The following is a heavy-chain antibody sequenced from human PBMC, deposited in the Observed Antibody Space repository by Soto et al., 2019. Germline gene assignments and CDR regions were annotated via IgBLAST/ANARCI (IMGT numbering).Heavy chain of an antibody. D-gene: IGHD5-18*01. CDR1: GFTFSDNL. CDR2: LNPDTGNT. J-gene: IGHJ3*01. Sequence: QVQLVQSGAELKKPGASVNISCTASGFTFSDNLINWVRQVPGQGLEWMGWLNPDTGNTRYSETFQGRVTISRHPSASIDYLELSGLENEDTALYFGARDIQSVGPRANDAFDVWGQGTMITVSS. V-gene: IGHV1-3*01. CDR3: ARDIQSVGPRANDAFDV.